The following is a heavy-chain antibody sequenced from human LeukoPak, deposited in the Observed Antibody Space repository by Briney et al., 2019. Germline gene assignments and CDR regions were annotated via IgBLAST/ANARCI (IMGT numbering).Heavy chain of an antibody. J-gene: IGHJ6*03. CDR2: IIPIFGTA. Sequence: SVNVSCKASGGTFRSYAISGVRQAPGQGREWMGGIIPIFGTANYAQRFQGRVTITTDESTSTAYMELSSLRSEDTAVYYCARAPIVLMVYARNYYYYYMDVWGKGTTVTVSS. CDR1: GGTFRSYA. CDR3: ARAPIVLMVYARNYYYYYMDV. D-gene: IGHD2-8*01. V-gene: IGHV1-69*05.